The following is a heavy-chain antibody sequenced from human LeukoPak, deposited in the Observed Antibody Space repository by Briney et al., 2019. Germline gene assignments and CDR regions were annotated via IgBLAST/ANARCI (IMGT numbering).Heavy chain of an antibody. J-gene: IGHJ4*02. D-gene: IGHD3-22*01. CDR1: GYSFSTYW. V-gene: IGHV5-51*01. Sequence: GESLKISCKGSGYSFSTYWIGWVRQMPGKGLEWMGIIYPGDSDTRYSPSFQGQVTISADKSITTAYLQWSSLKASDTAMYYCARRGGYGGYYYYTFDYWGQGTLVTVSS. CDR3: ARRGGYGGYYYYTFDY. CDR2: IYPGDSDT.